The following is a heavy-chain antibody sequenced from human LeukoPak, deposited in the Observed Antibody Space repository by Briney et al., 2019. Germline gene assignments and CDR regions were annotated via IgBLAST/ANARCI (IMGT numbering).Heavy chain of an antibody. J-gene: IGHJ4*02. D-gene: IGHD2-21*02. V-gene: IGHV3-30-3*01. Sequence: PGGSLRLSCTASGFSFISYAIHWVRQAPGKGLEWVAVISSDGNNQFYADSLKGRFSISRDNSRNTLFLQMNTLRPEDTAVYYCVRDEVFGRGDCYLDYWGQGALVTVSS. CDR3: VRDEVFGRGDCYLDY. CDR2: ISSDGNNQ. CDR1: GFSFISYA.